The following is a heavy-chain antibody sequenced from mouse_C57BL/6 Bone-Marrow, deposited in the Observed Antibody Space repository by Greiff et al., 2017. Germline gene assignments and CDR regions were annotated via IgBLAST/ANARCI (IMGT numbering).Heavy chain of an antibody. CDR2: IHPNSGST. D-gene: IGHD2-1*01. CDR3: ARAPFYYGNSAWFDY. Sequence: QVQLQQPGAELVKPGASVKLSCKASGYTFTSYWMHWVKQRPGQGLEWIGMIHPNSGSTNYNEKFKSKATLTVDKSSSTAYMQLSSLTSEDSAVYYCARAPFYYGNSAWFDYWGQGTLVTVSA. V-gene: IGHV1-64*01. CDR1: GYTFTSYW. J-gene: IGHJ3*01.